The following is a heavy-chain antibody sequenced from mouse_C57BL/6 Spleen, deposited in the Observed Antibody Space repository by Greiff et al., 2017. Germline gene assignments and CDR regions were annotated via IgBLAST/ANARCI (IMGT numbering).Heavy chain of an antibody. CDR3: ARDRASSLDY. CDR2: ISYDGSN. Sequence: EVQLQQSGPGLVKPSQSLSLTCSVTGYSITSGYYWNWIRQFPGNKLEWMGYISYDGSNNYNPSLKNRISITRDTSKNQFFLKLNSVTTEDTATYYCARDRASSLDYWGQGTTLTVSS. J-gene: IGHJ2*01. D-gene: IGHD1-1*01. CDR1: GYSITSGYY. V-gene: IGHV3-6*01.